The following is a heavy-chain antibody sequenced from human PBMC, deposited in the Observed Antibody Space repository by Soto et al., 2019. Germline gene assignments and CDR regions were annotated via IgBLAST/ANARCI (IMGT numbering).Heavy chain of an antibody. D-gene: IGHD6-6*01. CDR3: ARDERDGQQLVV. Sequence: VGSLRISCSACGFTFSICSMNRVREAPGNGLEWVSSISSSSSYIYYADSVKGRFTISRDNAKNSLYLQMNSLRAEDTAVYYCARDERDGQQLVVWGKGT. CDR1: GFTFSICS. V-gene: IGHV3-21*01. J-gene: IGHJ6*03. CDR2: ISSSSSYI.